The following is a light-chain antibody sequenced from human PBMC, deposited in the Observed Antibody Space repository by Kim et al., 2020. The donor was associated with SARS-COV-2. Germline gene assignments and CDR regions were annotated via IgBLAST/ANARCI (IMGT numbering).Light chain of an antibody. CDR3: NSRDSSGHLYV. V-gene: IGLV3-19*01. Sequence: SSELTQDPAVSVALGQTVSFTCQGDSLRTYYAGWYQQKPGQAPVLVIYDKNNRPSGIPDRFSGSSSGDTASLIIPGPPAEDAADYYCNSRDSSGHLYVFG. CDR1: SLRTYY. J-gene: IGLJ1*01. CDR2: DKN.